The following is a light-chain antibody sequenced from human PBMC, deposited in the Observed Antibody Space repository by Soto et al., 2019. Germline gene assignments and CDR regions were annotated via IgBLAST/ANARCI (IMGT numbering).Light chain of an antibody. CDR1: SSDVGAYNY. Sequence: QSALTQPASVSGSPGQSITIPCTGTSSDVGAYNYVSWYQQHPGKAPKLMIYEVSDRPSGVSNRFSGSKSGNTASLTISGLQAEDEADYYCSSSTTSSTLVVFGGGTQLTVL. J-gene: IGLJ2*01. V-gene: IGLV2-14*01. CDR3: SSSTTSSTLVV. CDR2: EVS.